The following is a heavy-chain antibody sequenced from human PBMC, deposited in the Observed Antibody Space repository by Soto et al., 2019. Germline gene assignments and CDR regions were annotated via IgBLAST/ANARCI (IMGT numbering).Heavy chain of an antibody. J-gene: IGHJ4*02. V-gene: IGHV1-3*01. D-gene: IGHD3-9*01. CDR2: INAGNGNT. Sequence: QVQLVQSGAEVKKPGASVKVSCKASGYTFTSYAMHWVRQAPGQRLEWMGWINAGNGNTKYSQKFQGRVTITRDTSASTAYMELSSLRSEDTAVYYCAGDRIRDILTGYYAGDYWGQGTLVTVSS. CDR3: AGDRIRDILTGYYAGDY. CDR1: GYTFTSYA.